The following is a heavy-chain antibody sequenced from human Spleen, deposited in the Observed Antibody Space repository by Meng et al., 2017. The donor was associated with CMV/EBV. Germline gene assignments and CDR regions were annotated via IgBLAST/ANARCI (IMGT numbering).Heavy chain of an antibody. CDR2: INPNTGGT. V-gene: IGHV1-2*02. D-gene: IGHD3-3*01. Sequence: ASVKVSCKASGYTFSDYYMHWVRQAPGQGLEWMGWINPNTGGTNYAQNFQGRVTMARDTSISTAYMELSSLRSEDTAVYYCARGSPVRFLEWRVPYYFDYWGQGTLVTVSS. J-gene: IGHJ4*02. CDR3: ARGSPVRFLEWRVPYYFDY. CDR1: GYTFSDYY.